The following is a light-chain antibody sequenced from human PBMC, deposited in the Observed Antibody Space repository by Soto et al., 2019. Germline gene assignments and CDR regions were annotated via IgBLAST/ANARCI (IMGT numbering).Light chain of an antibody. J-gene: IGKJ1*01. CDR2: AAS. Sequence: DLQMTQSPSTLSAGVGDRVTITCRASQRISTYLNWYQQKPGKAPTLLIYAASSLQSGVPSRFRGGGSGTDFTLTINTLQPEDFATYFCQQCYSSPRTFGQGTKVEIK. CDR3: QQCYSSPRT. CDR1: QRISTY. V-gene: IGKV1-39*01.